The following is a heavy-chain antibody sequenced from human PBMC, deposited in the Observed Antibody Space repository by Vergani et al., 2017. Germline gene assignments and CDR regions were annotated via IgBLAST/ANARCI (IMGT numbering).Heavy chain of an antibody. V-gene: IGHV3-48*01. J-gene: IGHJ6*02. CDR2: ISSSSSTI. CDR3: ARDQYCSGGSCYSDYYYGMDV. CDR1: GFTFSSYS. D-gene: IGHD2-15*01. Sequence: EVQLVESGGGLVQPGGSLRLSCAASGFTFSSYSMNWVRQAPGKGLEWVSYISSSSSTIYYADSVKGLLTISRDNAKNSLYLQMNSLRAEDTAVYYCARDQYCSGGSCYSDYYYGMDVWGQGTTVTVSS.